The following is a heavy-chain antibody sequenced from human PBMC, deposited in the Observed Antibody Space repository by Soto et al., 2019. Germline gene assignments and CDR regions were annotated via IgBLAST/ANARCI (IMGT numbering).Heavy chain of an antibody. D-gene: IGHD3-16*01. CDR2: INHSGST. CDR1: GGSFSGYY. J-gene: IGHJ4*02. CDR3: ASILRYL. V-gene: IGHV4-34*01. Sequence: QAQLQQWGAGLLKPSETLSLSCAVYGGSFSGYYWSWIRQPPGKGLEWIGEINHSGSTNYNPSLKGRVTISVDTSKNQFSLRLSSVTAADTAVYYCASILRYLWGQGTLVTVSS.